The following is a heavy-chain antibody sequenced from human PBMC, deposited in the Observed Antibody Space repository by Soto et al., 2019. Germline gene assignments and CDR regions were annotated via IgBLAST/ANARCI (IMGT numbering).Heavy chain of an antibody. Sequence: EVRLVESGGGLVQPGGSLRLSCAASGFTFSNYWMNWVRQAPGMGLEWLAIIKKDGSETYYVDSVKGRFTISRDNAKNSFFLQMNSRRADATAVYYCVGGAGWESEHWGQGTLVTVSS. V-gene: IGHV3-7*03. CDR1: GFTFSNYW. D-gene: IGHD1-26*01. J-gene: IGHJ1*01. CDR3: VGGAGWESEH. CDR2: IKKDGSET.